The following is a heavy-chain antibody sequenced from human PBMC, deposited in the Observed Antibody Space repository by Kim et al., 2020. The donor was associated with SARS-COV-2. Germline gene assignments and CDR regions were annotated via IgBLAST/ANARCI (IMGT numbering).Heavy chain of an antibody. CDR1: GFTFSSYS. V-gene: IGHV3-21*01. J-gene: IGHJ4*02. Sequence: GGSLRLSCAASGFTFSSYSMNWVRQAPGKGLGWVSSISSSSSYIYYADSVTGRCTICRDNAKNSLYLQMNSLSAEDTAVYYCARGYTAMVRAPYYWGQGTLVTVSS. CDR2: ISSSSSYI. CDR3: ARGYTAMVRAPYY. D-gene: IGHD5-18*01.